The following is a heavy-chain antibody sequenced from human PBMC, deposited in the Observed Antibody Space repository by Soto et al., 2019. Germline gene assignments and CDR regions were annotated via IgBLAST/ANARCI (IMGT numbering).Heavy chain of an antibody. CDR2: INPSGGST. D-gene: IGHD2-2*01. V-gene: IGHV1-46*01. CDR1: GYTFTSYY. J-gene: IGHJ6*02. Sequence: QVQLVQSGAEVKKPGASVKVSCKASGYTFTSYYMHWVRQAPGQGLEWMGIINPSGGSTSYAQKCQGRVTMTKDTSTSTVYMDLSSLRSEATAVYCCASIYSSTSSLARKYYYYGMDVWGQGTTVTVSS. CDR3: ASIYSSTSSLARKYYYYGMDV.